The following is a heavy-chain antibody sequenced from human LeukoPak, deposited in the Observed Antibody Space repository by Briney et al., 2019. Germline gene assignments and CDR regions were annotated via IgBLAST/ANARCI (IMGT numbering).Heavy chain of an antibody. D-gene: IGHD1-26*01. CDR2: ISGAGNGT. V-gene: IGHV3-23*01. J-gene: IGHJ5*02. CDR1: TLRFSRYT. Sequence: GGSLRLFCAASTLRFSRYTMNWVRQAPGKGLEWVSAISGAGNGTYYADSVKGRFTISRDTSKNTLYLQMNSLRAEDTAIYYCAKHVLGATGFFDPWGKGTLVTVSS. CDR3: AKHVLGATGFFDP.